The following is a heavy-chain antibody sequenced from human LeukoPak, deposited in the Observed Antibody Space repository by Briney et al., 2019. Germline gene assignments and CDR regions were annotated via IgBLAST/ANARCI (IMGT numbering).Heavy chain of an antibody. Sequence: SETLSLTCTVSGGSISSRSYYWGWIRQPPGKGLEWIGSIYYSGSTYYNPSLKSRVTISVDTSKNQFSLKLSSVTAADTAVYYCARLTTYGGFMDVWGKGTTVTVSS. D-gene: IGHD5-12*01. V-gene: IGHV4-39*01. CDR2: IYYSGST. J-gene: IGHJ6*03. CDR3: ARLTTYGGFMDV. CDR1: GGSISSRSYY.